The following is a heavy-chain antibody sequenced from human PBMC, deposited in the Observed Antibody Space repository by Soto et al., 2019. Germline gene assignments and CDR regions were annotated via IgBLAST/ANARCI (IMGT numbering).Heavy chain of an antibody. CDR1: GGSISSGGYY. CDR2: IYYSGST. Sequence: PSETLSLTCTVSGGSISSGGYYWSWIRQPPGKGLEWIGYIYYSGSTNYNPSLKSRVTISVDTSKNQFSLKLSSVTAADTAVYYCARGPSVTMITSLGHAFDIWGQGTMVTVSS. V-gene: IGHV4-61*08. J-gene: IGHJ3*02. D-gene: IGHD3-22*01. CDR3: ARGPSVTMITSLGHAFDI.